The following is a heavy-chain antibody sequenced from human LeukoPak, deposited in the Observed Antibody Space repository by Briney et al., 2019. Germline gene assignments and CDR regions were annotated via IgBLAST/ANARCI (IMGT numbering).Heavy chain of an antibody. V-gene: IGHV3-11*06. D-gene: IGHD6-13*01. J-gene: IGHJ5*02. CDR1: GFIFSDND. CDR2: ISNSSRYT. CDR3: SRLAAAAALGIDH. Sequence: PGGSLRLSCSASGFIFSDNDMSWTRQAPGKGLEWVSYISNSSRYTNYADSVKGRFTISRDNAKNSLFLQMNSLRVEDTAVYYCSRLAAAAALGIDHWGQGTLVTVSS.